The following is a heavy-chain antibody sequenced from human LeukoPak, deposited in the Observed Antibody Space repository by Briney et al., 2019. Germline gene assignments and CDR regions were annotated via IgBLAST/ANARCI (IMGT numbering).Heavy chain of an antibody. D-gene: IGHD2-15*01. J-gene: IGHJ4*02. V-gene: IGHV4-4*07. CDR2: IYNSGST. CDR3: AGEGAVVGGYFDY. Sequence: SETLSLTCTVSGGSFSSYYWSWIRQPAGKGLEWIGRIYNSGSTNYNPSLKSRVTMSVDTSKNQFSLKLSSVTAADTAVYYCAGEGAVVGGYFDYWGQGTLVTVSS. CDR1: GGSFSSYY.